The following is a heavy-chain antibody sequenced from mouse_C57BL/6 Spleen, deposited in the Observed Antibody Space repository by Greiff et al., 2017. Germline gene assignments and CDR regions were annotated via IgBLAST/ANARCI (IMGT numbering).Heavy chain of an antibody. CDR2: INPYNGGT. V-gene: IGHV1-19*01. Sequence: EVQLQESGPVLVKPGASVKMSCKASGYTFTDYYMNWVKPSHGKSLEWIGVINPYNGGTSYNQKFKGKATLTVDKSSSTAYMELNSLTSEDSAVYYCARMASFDYWGQGTTLTVAS. CDR1: GYTFTDYY. J-gene: IGHJ2*01. CDR3: ARMASFDY.